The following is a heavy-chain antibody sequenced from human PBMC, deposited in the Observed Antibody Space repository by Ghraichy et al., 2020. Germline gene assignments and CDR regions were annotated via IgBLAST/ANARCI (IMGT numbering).Heavy chain of an antibody. CDR2: FDPEDGET. V-gene: IGHV1-24*01. Sequence: ASVKVSCKVSGYTLTELSMHWVRQAPGKGLEWMGGFDPEDGETIYAQKFQGRVSMTEDTSTDTAYMELSSLRSEDTAVYYCATSSYYDSSGYFSYYYGMDVWVQGTTVTVSS. D-gene: IGHD3-22*01. J-gene: IGHJ6*02. CDR3: ATSSYYDSSGYFSYYYGMDV. CDR1: GYTLTELS.